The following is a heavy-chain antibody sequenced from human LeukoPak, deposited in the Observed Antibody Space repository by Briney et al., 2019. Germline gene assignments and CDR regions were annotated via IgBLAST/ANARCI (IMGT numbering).Heavy chain of an antibody. CDR2: IKYDGSEK. CDR3: ARRNLFDY. J-gene: IGHJ4*02. CDR1: GFSFTSYW. V-gene: IGHV3-7*01. Sequence: GSLRLSCAASGFSFTSYWMNWVRQAPGKGLEWVANIKYDGSEKNYVGSVKRRFTISRDNAKKSLYLQMDSLRAEDTAVYYCARRNLFDYWGQGALVIVSS. D-gene: IGHD2/OR15-2a*01.